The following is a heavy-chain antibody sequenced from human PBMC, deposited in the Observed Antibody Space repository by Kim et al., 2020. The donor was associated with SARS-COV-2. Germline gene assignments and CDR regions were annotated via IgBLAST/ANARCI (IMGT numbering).Heavy chain of an antibody. CDR3: ARDTAAADAFDI. V-gene: IGHV3-33*01. Sequence: GGSLRLSCAASGFTFSSYGMHWVRQAPGKGLEWVAVIWYDGSNKYYADSVKGRFTISRDNSKNTLYLQMNSLRAEDTAVYYCARDTAAADAFDIWGQGTMVTVSS. J-gene: IGHJ3*02. D-gene: IGHD6-13*01. CDR1: GFTFSSYG. CDR2: IWYDGSNK.